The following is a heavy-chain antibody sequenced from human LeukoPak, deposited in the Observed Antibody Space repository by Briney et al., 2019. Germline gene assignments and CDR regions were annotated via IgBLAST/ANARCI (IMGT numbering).Heavy chain of an antibody. D-gene: IGHD3-10*01. CDR1: GYTFTSYG. J-gene: IGHJ3*02. CDR3: ARGMVRGVIGGGAFDI. CDR2: ISNYNENT. Sequence: ASVKVSCKASGYTFTSYGINWVRQAPGQGLEWMGWISNYNENTNYAQKFQGRVTITADKSTTTAYMELSSLRSDDTAVYYCARGMVRGVIGGGAFDIWGQGTM. V-gene: IGHV1-18*01.